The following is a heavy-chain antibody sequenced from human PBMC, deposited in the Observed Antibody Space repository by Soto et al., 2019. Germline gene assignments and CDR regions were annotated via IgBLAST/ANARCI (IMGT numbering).Heavy chain of an antibody. J-gene: IGHJ6*03. CDR1: GGSISSYY. Sequence: ETLSLTCTVSGGSISSYYWSWIRQPPGKGMERIGYIYYSGSTNYNPSLKSRVTISVDTTKNQFSLKLSSVTAADTAVYYCARGTRGRDFWSGYYYYYYMDVWGKGTTVTVSS. CDR3: ARGTRGRDFWSGYYYYYYMDV. CDR2: IYYSGST. D-gene: IGHD3-3*01. V-gene: IGHV4-59*01.